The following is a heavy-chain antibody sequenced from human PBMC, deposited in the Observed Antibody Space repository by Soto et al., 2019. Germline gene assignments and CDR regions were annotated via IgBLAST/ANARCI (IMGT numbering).Heavy chain of an antibody. CDR2: ISDSGDRT. CDR3: AKDRGIIVKAGDAFDV. V-gene: IGHV3-23*01. Sequence: GGSLRLSCASSGFTLSTSAVNWVRQAPGKGLEWVSYISDSGDRTYYADSVKGRFTISRDRSKNTVSLQMDSLRAEDTAVYYCAKDRGIIVKAGDAFDVWGQGTKVTVSS. D-gene: IGHD3-16*02. J-gene: IGHJ3*01. CDR1: GFTLSTSA.